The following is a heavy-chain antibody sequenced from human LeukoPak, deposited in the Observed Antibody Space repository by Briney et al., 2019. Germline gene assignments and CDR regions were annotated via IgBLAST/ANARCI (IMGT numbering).Heavy chain of an antibody. V-gene: IGHV1-2*02. CDR1: GYIFTGYY. CDR3: ATSSGWKSNIDY. J-gene: IGHJ4*02. D-gene: IGHD6-19*01. CDR2: INPNSGGT. Sequence: ASVKVSCKASGYIFTGYYMHWVRQAPGQGLEWMGWINPNSGGTNYAQKFQGRVTMTRDTSISTAYMELSRLRSDDTAVFYCATSSGWKSNIDYWGQGTLVTVSS.